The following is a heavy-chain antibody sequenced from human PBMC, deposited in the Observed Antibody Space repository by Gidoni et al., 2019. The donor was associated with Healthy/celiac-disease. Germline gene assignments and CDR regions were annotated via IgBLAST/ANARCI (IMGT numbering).Heavy chain of an antibody. D-gene: IGHD1-26*01. J-gene: IGHJ4*02. CDR3: ARLKWELADFDY. CDR2: IKQDGSET. CDR1: GFTFSYDW. Sequence: EVQLVEPGGGLVQPGGSRRLSCAASGFTFSYDWMSWVRQAPGKGLEWVANIKQDGSETYYVDSVKGRFTISRDNAKNSLYLQMNSLRAEDTAVYYCARLKWELADFDYWGQGTLVTVS. V-gene: IGHV3-7*01.